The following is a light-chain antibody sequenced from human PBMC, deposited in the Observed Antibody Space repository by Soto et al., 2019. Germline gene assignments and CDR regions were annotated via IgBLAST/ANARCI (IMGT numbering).Light chain of an antibody. CDR1: QTVNNNY. J-gene: IGKJ4*01. Sequence: EIVLMQSPGTLSLSPGERATLSCRASQTVNNNYLAWYQQKPGQAPRLLIDGASSRANGIPDRFSGSGSGTDFTLTISRLEPEDFAVYYCQQYGTSPPLTFGGGTKVEIK. CDR3: QQYGTSPPLT. V-gene: IGKV3-20*01. CDR2: GAS.